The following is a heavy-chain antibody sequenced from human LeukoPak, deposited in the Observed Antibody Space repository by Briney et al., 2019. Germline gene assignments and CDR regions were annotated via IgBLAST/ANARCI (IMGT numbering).Heavy chain of an antibody. CDR3: ARSVVPAATSFDP. CDR2: INHRGST. CDR1: GGSFSGYY. V-gene: IGHV4-34*01. J-gene: IGHJ5*02. Sequence: SETLSLTCAVYGGSFSGYYWSWIRQPPGKGLEWRGEINHRGSTNYNPSLKSRVTISVDTSKNQFSLKLSSVTAADTAVYYCARSVVPAATSFDPWGQGTLVTVSS. D-gene: IGHD2-2*01.